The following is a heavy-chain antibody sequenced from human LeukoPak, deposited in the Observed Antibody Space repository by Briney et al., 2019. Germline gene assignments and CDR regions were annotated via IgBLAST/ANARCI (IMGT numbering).Heavy chain of an antibody. V-gene: IGHV3-20*04. CDR1: GFTFDDYD. J-gene: IGHJ4*02. CDR3: ARVDHCRGGSCYYFDY. D-gene: IGHD2-15*01. CDR2: LNWNGGST. Sequence: GGSLRLSCEASGFTFDDYDMRWVRQVPGKGLEWVSGLNWNGGSTGYADSVKGRFTISRDNAKNSLYLQLNRLRDEDMAFYYCARVDHCRGGSCYYFDYWGQGTLVTVSS.